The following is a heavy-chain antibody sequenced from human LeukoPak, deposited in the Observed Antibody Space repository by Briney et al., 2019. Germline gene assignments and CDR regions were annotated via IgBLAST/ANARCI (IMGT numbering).Heavy chain of an antibody. V-gene: IGHV3-74*01. CDR2: IRGDGSDA. Sequence: PGGSLRLSCAASGFTFSDTWMHWVRQVPGKGLVWVSRIRGDGSDARYAESVKGRFTISRDNAKNSLYLQMNSLRAEDTAVYYCTRCGYSYGYKNPYYFDYWGQGTLVTVSS. CDR3: TRCGYSYGYKNPYYFDY. D-gene: IGHD5-18*01. CDR1: GFTFSDTW. J-gene: IGHJ4*02.